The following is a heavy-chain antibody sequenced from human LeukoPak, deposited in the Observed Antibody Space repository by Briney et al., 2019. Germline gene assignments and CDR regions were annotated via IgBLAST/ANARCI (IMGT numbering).Heavy chain of an antibody. CDR1: GFTFNDYY. V-gene: IGHV3-11*04. Sequence: PGGSLRLSCAASGFTFNDYYMSWIRQAPGKGLEWVSYISSSGSTIYYADSVRGRFTISRDNAKNSLYLQMNSLRAEDTAVYYCARDGYYYDSSGFDYWGQGTLVTVSS. D-gene: IGHD3-22*01. CDR3: ARDGYYYDSSGFDY. CDR2: ISSSGSTI. J-gene: IGHJ4*02.